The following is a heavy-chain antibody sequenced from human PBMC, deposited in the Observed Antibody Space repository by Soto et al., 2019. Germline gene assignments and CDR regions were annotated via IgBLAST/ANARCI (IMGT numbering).Heavy chain of an antibody. Sequence: SETLSLTCTVSGGSISSSSYYWGWIRQPPGKGLEWIGSIYYSGSTYYNPSLKSRVTISVDTSKNQFSLKLSSVTAADTAVYYCARQKVIYCSGGSCSLIDYWGQGTLVTVSS. J-gene: IGHJ4*02. V-gene: IGHV4-39*01. CDR2: IYYSGST. CDR1: GGSISSSSYY. D-gene: IGHD2-15*01. CDR3: ARQKVIYCSGGSCSLIDY.